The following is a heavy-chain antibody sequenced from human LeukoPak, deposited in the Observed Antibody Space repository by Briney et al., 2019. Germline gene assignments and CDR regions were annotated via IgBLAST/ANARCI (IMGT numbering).Heavy chain of an antibody. CDR3: ARSELCSSSWYGDAFDI. CDR2: ISYDGSNK. V-gene: IGHV3-30*04. D-gene: IGHD6-13*01. CDR1: GFTFSSYA. Sequence: GGSLRLSCAASGFTFSSYAMHWVRQAPGKELEWVAVISYDGSNKYYADSVKGRFTISRDNSKNTLYLQMNSLRAEDTAVYYCARSELCSSSWYGDAFDIWGQGTMVTVSS. J-gene: IGHJ3*02.